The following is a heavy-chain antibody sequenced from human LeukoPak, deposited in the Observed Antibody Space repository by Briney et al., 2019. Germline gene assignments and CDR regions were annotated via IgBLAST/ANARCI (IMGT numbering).Heavy chain of an antibody. CDR2: DWYDGGNK. CDR1: GFTFSSYG. D-gene: IGHD2-2*01. Sequence: GGSLRLSCAASGFTFSSYGIHGVRQAPGKGLEWVAVDWYDGGNKFYADSVKGRFTISRDNSKNTLYLQMNSLRAEDTAVYYCAKGTATPDMNYFGYWGQGTLVTVSS. J-gene: IGHJ4*02. V-gene: IGHV3-33*06. CDR3: AKGTATPDMNYFGY.